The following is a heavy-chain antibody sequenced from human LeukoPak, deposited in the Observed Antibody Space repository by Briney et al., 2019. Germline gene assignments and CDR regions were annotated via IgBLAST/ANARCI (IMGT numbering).Heavy chain of an antibody. D-gene: IGHD4-17*01. Sequence: ASVKDSCKASGYTFTSYGISWVRQAPGQGLEWMGWISAYNGNTNYAQKLQGRVTMTTDTSTSTAYMEPRSLRSDDTAVYYCARDRRVLTTVTPPYYYYGMDVWGQGTTVTVSS. CDR3: ARDRRVLTTVTPPYYYYGMDV. CDR2: ISAYNGNT. J-gene: IGHJ6*02. CDR1: GYTFTSYG. V-gene: IGHV1-18*01.